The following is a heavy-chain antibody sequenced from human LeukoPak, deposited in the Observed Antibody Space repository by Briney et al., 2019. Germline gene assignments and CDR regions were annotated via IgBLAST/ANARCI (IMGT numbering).Heavy chain of an antibody. Sequence: GESLKTPCNGSGYSFTSYWNGWVRQMPGKGLEWMGIIYPGDSDTRYSPSFQGQVTISADTSINNAYLQWSSLTASDTAMYYCARRVVNNRNWYFNLWGRGTLVTVSS. CDR3: ARRVVNNRNWYFNL. CDR1: GYSFTSYW. V-gene: IGHV5-51*01. CDR2: IYPGDSDT. J-gene: IGHJ2*01. D-gene: IGHD4-23*01.